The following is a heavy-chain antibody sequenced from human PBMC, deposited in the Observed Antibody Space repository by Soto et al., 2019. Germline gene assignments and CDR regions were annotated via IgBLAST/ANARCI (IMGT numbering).Heavy chain of an antibody. CDR3: TNGGPSGWNYYYYYYGMDA. J-gene: IGHJ6*02. V-gene: IGHV1-58*01. Sequence: SVKVSCKASGFTFTSSAVQWVRQARGQRLEWIGWIVVGSGNTNYAQKFQERVTITRDMSTSTAYMELSSLRSEDTAVYYCTNGGPSGWNYYYYYYGMDAWGQGTTVTVSS. CDR1: GFTFTSSA. CDR2: IVVGSGNT. D-gene: IGHD6-19*01.